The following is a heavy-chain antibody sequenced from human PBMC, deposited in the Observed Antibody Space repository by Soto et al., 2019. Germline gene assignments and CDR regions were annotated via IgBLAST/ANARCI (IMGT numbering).Heavy chain of an antibody. Sequence: PSETLSLTCTVSGGSISSGDYYWSWIRQPPGKGLEWIGYIHYSGSTYYNPSLKSRVTISVDTSKNQFSLKLSSVTAADTAVYYCARGIGYCSGGSCYRWFDPLGQGTLVTVSS. CDR2: IHYSGST. D-gene: IGHD2-15*01. J-gene: IGHJ5*02. CDR1: GGSISSGDYY. V-gene: IGHV4-30-4*01. CDR3: ARGIGYCSGGSCYRWFDP.